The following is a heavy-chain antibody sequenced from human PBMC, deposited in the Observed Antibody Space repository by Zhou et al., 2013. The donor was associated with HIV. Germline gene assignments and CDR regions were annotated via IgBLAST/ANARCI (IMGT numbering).Heavy chain of an antibody. CDR3: ARLWSEDGSSLVPRY. J-gene: IGHJ4*02. D-gene: IGHD6-13*01. V-gene: IGHV1-3*01. CDR2: FNAGNGNT. Sequence: QVQLVQSGAEVKKPGASVKVSCKASGYIFTTYAMHWVRQAPGQRLEWMGWFNAGNGNTKYSQNFQGRVTITRDTSASTAYMELSSLRSEDTAVYYCARLWSEDGSSLVPRYWGQGTL. CDR1: GYIFTTYA.